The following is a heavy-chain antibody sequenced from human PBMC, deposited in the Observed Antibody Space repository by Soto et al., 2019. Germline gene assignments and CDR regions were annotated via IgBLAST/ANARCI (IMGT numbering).Heavy chain of an antibody. Sequence: VQLVQSGAEVKKPGASVKVSCKASGYTFTSYYMHWVRQAPGQGLEWMGIINPSGGSTSYAQKFQGRVTMTRDTSTSTVYMELSSLRSEDTAVYYCTLSGYYGGVDYWGQGPLVTVSS. J-gene: IGHJ4*02. CDR1: GYTFTSYY. V-gene: IGHV1-46*01. D-gene: IGHD3-22*01. CDR3: TLSGYYGGVDY. CDR2: INPSGGST.